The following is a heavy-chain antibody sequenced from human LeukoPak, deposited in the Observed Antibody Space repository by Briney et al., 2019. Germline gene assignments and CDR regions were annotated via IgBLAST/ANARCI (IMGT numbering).Heavy chain of an antibody. CDR2: INPNSGGT. V-gene: IGHV1-2*02. CDR3: ARGVVAATFYYYMDV. CDR1: GYTFTGYY. Sequence: ASVKVSCKPSGYTFTGYYIQWVRQAPRQGLEWMGWINPNSGGTNYAQKFQGRVTMTRDTSISTAYMKLSSLTSDDTAVYYCARGVVAATFYYYMDVWGKGTTVTVSS. D-gene: IGHD2-15*01. J-gene: IGHJ6*03.